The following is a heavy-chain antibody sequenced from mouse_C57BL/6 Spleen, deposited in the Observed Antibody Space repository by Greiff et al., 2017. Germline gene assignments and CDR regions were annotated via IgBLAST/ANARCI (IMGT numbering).Heavy chain of an antibody. CDR1: GYKFNDYN. CDR2: INPNNGGT. D-gene: IGHD3-2*02. CDR3: ARWTAQAMDY. J-gene: IGHJ4*01. Sequence: EVQLQESGPELVKPGASVKIPCKASGYKFNDYNMDWVKQSNGKSLEWIGDINPNNGGTIYNQKFKGKATLTVDKSSSTAYMALRNLTSEDTAVYYCARWTAQAMDYWGQGASVTVSS. V-gene: IGHV1-18*01.